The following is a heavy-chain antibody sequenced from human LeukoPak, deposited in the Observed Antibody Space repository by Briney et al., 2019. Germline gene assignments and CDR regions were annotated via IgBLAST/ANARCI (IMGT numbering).Heavy chain of an antibody. D-gene: IGHD3-22*01. V-gene: IGHV3-23*01. J-gene: IGHJ4*02. CDR1: GFTFSSYA. CDR2: ISGSGGST. CDR3: AKAEYYYDSSGGGPFDY. Sequence: GRSLRLSCAASGFTFSSYAMSWVRQAPGKGLEWVSAISGSGGSTYYADSVKGRFTISRDNSKNTLYLQMNSLRAEDTAVYYCAKAEYYYDSSGGGPFDYWGQGTLVTVSS.